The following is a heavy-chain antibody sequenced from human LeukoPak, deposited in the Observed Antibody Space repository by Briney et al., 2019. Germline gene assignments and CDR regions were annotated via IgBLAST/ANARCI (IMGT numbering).Heavy chain of an antibody. CDR3: AREIGWSNYFDY. Sequence: GGSLRLSCAASGLTVSSNYMSWVRQAPGKGLEWVSVIYSGGSTYYADSVKGRFTISRDNSKNALYLQMNSLRAEDTAVYYCAREIGWSNYFDYWGQGTLVTVSS. CDR1: GLTVSSNY. D-gene: IGHD6-19*01. CDR2: IYSGGST. J-gene: IGHJ4*02. V-gene: IGHV3-66*01.